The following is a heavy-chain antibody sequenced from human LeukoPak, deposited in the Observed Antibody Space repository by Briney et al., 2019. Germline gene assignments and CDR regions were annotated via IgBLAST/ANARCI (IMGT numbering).Heavy chain of an antibody. D-gene: IGHD3-22*01. CDR1: GGSISSGSYY. CDR3: ARGPPRKYYYDSSGYLFDY. CDR2: IYTSGST. J-gene: IGHJ4*02. V-gene: IGHV4-61*02. Sequence: PSETLSLTCTVSGGSISSGSYYWSWIRQPAGKGLEWIGRIYTSGSTNYNPSLKSRVTISVDTSKNQFSLKLSSVTAADTAVYYCARGPPRKYYYDSSGYLFDYWGQGTLVTVSS.